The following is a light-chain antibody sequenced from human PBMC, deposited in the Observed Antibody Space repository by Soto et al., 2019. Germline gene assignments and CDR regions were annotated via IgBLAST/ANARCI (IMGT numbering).Light chain of an antibody. CDR1: QSINSNY. V-gene: IGKV3-20*01. CDR3: QQYGSSPL. CDR2: GAS. J-gene: IGKJ3*01. Sequence: EIVLTQSPGTLSLSPGERATLSCRAGQSINSNYLAWYQQKPGQAPRLLMYGASSRATGIPDRFSGSGSGTDFTLTISRLEPEDFAVYYCQQYGSSPLFGPGTKVDIK.